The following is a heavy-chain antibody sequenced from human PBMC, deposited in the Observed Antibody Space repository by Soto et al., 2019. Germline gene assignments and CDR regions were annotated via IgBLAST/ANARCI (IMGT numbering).Heavy chain of an antibody. D-gene: IGHD1-26*01. Sequence: SETLSLTCTVSGGSISSGGYYWSWIRQHPGKGLEWIGYIYYSGSTYYNPSLKSRVTISVETSKNQFSLKLSSVTAADTAVYYCAGGDRYSGSFSHYFDTWGQGTLLTVSS. CDR3: AGGDRYSGSFSHYFDT. CDR1: GGSISSGGYY. J-gene: IGHJ5*02. CDR2: IYYSGST. V-gene: IGHV4-31*03.